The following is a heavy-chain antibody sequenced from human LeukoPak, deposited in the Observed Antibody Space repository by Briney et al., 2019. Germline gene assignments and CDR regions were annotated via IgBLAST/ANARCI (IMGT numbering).Heavy chain of an antibody. CDR1: GFTFSSYW. V-gene: IGHV3-7*01. CDR3: AREDYYGSGSLKSPIDY. Sequence: GGSLRLSCAASGFTFSSYWMSWVRQAPGKGLEWVANIKQDGSDKYYVDSVKGRFTISRDNAKNSLYLQMNSLRAEDTAVYYCAREDYYGSGSLKSPIDYWGQGTLVTVSS. J-gene: IGHJ4*02. CDR2: IKQDGSDK. D-gene: IGHD3-10*01.